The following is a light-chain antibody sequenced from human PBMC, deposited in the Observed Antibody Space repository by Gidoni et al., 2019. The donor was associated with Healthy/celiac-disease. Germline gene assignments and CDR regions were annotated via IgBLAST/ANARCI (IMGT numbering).Light chain of an antibody. V-gene: IGLV3-21*03. Sequence: SYVLTQPPSVSLAPGKTARITCGGNNMGSKSVHWYQQQPGQAPVLVVYDDSDRPSGIPERFSGSNSGNTATLTISRVEAGDEADYYCQVWDSSSDPVVVGGGTKLTVL. CDR2: DDS. CDR1: NMGSKS. CDR3: QVWDSSSDPVV. J-gene: IGLJ2*01.